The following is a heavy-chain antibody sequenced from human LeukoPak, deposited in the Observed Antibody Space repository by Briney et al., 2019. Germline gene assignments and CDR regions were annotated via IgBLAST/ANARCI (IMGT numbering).Heavy chain of an antibody. J-gene: IGHJ4*02. CDR3: VRRFHDFWSGPLNYFDY. CDR2: IYPGDSDT. D-gene: IGHD3-3*01. V-gene: IGHV5-51*01. Sequence: GESLKISCKGSGYSFTSYWIGWVRQMPGKGLEWMGIIYPGDSDTRYSPSFHGQVTISADKSISTAYLQWSSLKASDTAMYYCVRRFHDFWSGPLNYFDYWGQGTLVTVSS. CDR1: GYSFTSYW.